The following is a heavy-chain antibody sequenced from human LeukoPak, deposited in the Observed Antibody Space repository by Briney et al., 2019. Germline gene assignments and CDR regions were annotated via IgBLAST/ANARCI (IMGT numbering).Heavy chain of an antibody. CDR1: GYTFTSYA. Sequence: GASVKVSCKASGYTFTSYAMHWVRQAPGQGLEWMGWIIPNGDTNYPQKFQGRIAITRDTSITTAYLDLSRLTSDDTAVYYCARDRYGDGFANFDYWGQGALVTVSS. CDR3: ARDRYGDGFANFDY. J-gene: IGHJ4*02. CDR2: IIPNGDT. V-gene: IGHV1-2*02. D-gene: IGHD5-24*01.